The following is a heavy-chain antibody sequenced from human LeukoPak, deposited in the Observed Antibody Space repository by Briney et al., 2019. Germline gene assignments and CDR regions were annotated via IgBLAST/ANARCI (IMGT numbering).Heavy chain of an antibody. CDR1: GGSFSGYY. CDR3: ARATTIFGVVISSSGWFDP. D-gene: IGHD3-3*01. CDR2: INHSGST. V-gene: IGHV4-34*01. J-gene: IGHJ5*02. Sequence: SETLSLTCAVYGGSFSGYYWSWIRQPPGKGLEWIGEINHSGSTNYNPSLKSRVTISVDTSKNQFSLKLSSVTAADTAVYYCARATTIFGVVISSSGWFDPWGQGTLVTVSS.